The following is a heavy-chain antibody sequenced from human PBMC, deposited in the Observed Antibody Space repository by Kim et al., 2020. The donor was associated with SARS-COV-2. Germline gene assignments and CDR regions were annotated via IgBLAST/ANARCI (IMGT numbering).Heavy chain of an antibody. Sequence: GGSLRLSCAASGFTFKSYAMHWVRQAPGKGLEWVAVISFDGSNVKYSDSVKGRFTISRDIPRNTLYLQMNSLRAEDTAVYYCARDKRRAGDAYTGYYHGPDVWGQGTTVTVSS. CDR3: ARDKRRAGDAYTGYYHGPDV. D-gene: IGHD1-1*01. V-gene: IGHV3-33*05. CDR2: ISFDGSNV. J-gene: IGHJ6*02. CDR1: GFTFKSYA.